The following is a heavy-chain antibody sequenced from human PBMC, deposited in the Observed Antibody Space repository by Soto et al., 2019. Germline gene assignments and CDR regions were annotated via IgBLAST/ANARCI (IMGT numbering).Heavy chain of an antibody. D-gene: IGHD3-3*01. CDR3: ARRSIFTWSDAFDI. Sequence: GASVKVSCKASGYTFTGYYMHWVRQAPGQGLEWMGFINPSGGITTYAQKFQARVTMTSDTSTSTVYMELRTLKSEDTAVYYCARRSIFTWSDAFDIWGQGTMVTVSS. CDR1: GYTFTGYY. CDR2: INPSGGIT. V-gene: IGHV1-46*01. J-gene: IGHJ3*02.